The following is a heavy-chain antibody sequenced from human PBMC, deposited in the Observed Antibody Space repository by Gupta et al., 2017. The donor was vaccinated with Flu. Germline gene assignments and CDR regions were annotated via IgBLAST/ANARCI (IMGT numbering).Heavy chain of an antibody. D-gene: IGHD3-3*01. V-gene: IGHV3-11*03. CDR3: ASVVSKSAYDFWSGYYYGFYFDY. J-gene: IGHJ4*02. Sequence: GKGLEWVSYISSSSSYTNYADSVKGRFTISRDNAKNSLYLQMNSLRAEDTAVYYCASVVSKSAYDFWSGYYYGFYFDYWGQGTLVTVSS. CDR2: ISSSSSYT.